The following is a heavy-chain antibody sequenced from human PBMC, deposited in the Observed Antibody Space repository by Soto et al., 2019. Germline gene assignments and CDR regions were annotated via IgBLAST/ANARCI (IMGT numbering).Heavy chain of an antibody. D-gene: IGHD2-2*02. V-gene: IGHV3-73*01. Sequence: PGGSLRLSCAASGFTFSGSAMHWVRQASGKGLEWVGRIRSKANSYATAYAASVKGRFTISRDDSKNTAYLQMNSLKTEDTAVYYCNRLGGSGCSSTSCYTWAPTYYYGMDVWGQGTTVTVSS. J-gene: IGHJ6*02. CDR3: NRLGGSGCSSTSCYTWAPTYYYGMDV. CDR1: GFTFSGSA. CDR2: IRSKANSYAT.